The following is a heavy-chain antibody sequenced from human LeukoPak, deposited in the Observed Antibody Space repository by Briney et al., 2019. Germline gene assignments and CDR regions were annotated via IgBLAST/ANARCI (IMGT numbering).Heavy chain of an antibody. CDR3: AKSIAARPLNFDY. Sequence: GGSLRLSCAASGFTFSTSWMYWVRQAPGKGLVWVSRINSDGSSTSYADSVKGRFTISRDNSKNTLYLQMNSLRAEDTAVYYCAKSIAARPLNFDYWGQGTLVTVSS. J-gene: IGHJ4*02. D-gene: IGHD6-6*01. CDR1: GFTFSTSW. CDR2: INSDGSST. V-gene: IGHV3-74*01.